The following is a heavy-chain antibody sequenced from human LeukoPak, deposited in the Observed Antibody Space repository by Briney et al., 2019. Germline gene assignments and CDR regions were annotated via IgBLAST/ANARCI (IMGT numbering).Heavy chain of an antibody. CDR3: ARPSAYGEDAFDV. V-gene: IGHV5-51*01. D-gene: IGHD2-21*01. J-gene: IGHJ3*01. Sequence: GESLKISCKGSGYIFTNYWIGWVRQMPGKGLEWMGIIYPDDSDTRYSPSFRGQVTFSADKSISTAHLQWSSLKASDTAMYYCARPSAYGEDAFDVWGQGTLVTVSS. CDR1: GYIFTNYW. CDR2: IYPDDSDT.